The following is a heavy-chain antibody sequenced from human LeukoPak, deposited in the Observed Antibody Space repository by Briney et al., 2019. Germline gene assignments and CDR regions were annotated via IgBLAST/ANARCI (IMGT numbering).Heavy chain of an antibody. CDR3: ARVRWAGGYSYGLFDY. V-gene: IGHV3-7*03. J-gene: IGHJ4*02. D-gene: IGHD5-18*01. CDR1: GFTFSSYW. Sequence: GGPLRLSCAASGFTFSSYWMSWVRQAPGKGLEGVANIKQDGSEKYYVDSVKGRFTISRDNAKNSLYLQMNSLRAEDTAVYYCARVRWAGGYSYGLFDYWGQGTLVTVSS. CDR2: IKQDGSEK.